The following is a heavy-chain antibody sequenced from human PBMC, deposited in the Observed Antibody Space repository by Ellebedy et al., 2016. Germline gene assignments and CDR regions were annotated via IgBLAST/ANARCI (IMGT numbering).Heavy chain of an antibody. CDR1: GFTFKSFS. CDR2: ISGNTYTI. J-gene: IGHJ6*03. V-gene: IGHV3-48*01. Sequence: GESLKISCAASGFTFKSFSMNWVRQAPGKGLEWVSYISGNTYTIYYGDSVKGRFTISRDNARNSLYLQLNSLRAEDTAVYYCARARNFDFWSGYYGDSYYYMDVWGKGTTVTVSS. CDR3: ARARNFDFWSGYYGDSYYYMDV. D-gene: IGHD3-3*01.